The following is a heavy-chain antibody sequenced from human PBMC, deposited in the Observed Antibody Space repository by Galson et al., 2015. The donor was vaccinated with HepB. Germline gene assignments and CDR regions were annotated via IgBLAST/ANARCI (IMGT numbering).Heavy chain of an antibody. V-gene: IGHV3-30-3*01. D-gene: IGHD3-3*01. J-gene: IGHJ4*02. CDR2: ISYDGSNK. Sequence: SLRLSCAASGFTFSSYAMHWVRQAPGKGLEWVAVISYDGSNKYYADSVKGRFTISRDNSKNTLYLQTNSLRAEDTAVYYCARVFAGRFFEWLSGLVWGQGTLVTVSS. CDR3: ARVFAGRFFEWLSGLV. CDR1: GFTFSSYA.